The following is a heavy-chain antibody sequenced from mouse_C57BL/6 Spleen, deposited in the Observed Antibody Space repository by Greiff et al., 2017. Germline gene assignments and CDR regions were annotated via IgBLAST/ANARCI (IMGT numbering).Heavy chain of an antibody. CDR3: ARRYGSSYWYFDV. D-gene: IGHD1-1*01. J-gene: IGHJ1*03. V-gene: IGHV1-64*01. CDR1: GYTFTSYW. CDR2: IHPNSGST. Sequence: QVQLQQSGAELVKPGASVKLSCKASGYTFTSYWMHWVKQRPGQGLEWIGMIHPNSGSTNYNEKFKSKATLTVDKSSSTAYMQLSSLTSEDSAVYYCARRYGSSYWYFDVWGTGTTVTVSS.